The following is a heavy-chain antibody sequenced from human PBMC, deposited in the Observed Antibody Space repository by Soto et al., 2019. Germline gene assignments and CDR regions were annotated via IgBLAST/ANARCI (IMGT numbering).Heavy chain of an antibody. J-gene: IGHJ2*01. D-gene: IGHD4-17*01. V-gene: IGHV1-69*12. CDR3: ARGPSMTTVVTPDWYFDL. CDR1: GGTFSSYA. Sequence: QVQLVQSGAEVKKPGSSVKVSCKASGGTFSSYAISWVRQAPGQGREWMGGIIPIFGTANYAQKFQGRVTITADESTSTAYMELSSLRSEDTSVYYCARGPSMTTVVTPDWYFDLWGRGTLVTVSS. CDR2: IIPIFGTA.